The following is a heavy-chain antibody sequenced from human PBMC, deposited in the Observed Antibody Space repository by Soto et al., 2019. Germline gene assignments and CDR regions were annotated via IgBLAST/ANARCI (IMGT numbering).Heavy chain of an antibody. CDR1: GGTFSSYA. D-gene: IGHD3-3*01. CDR3: ASTYDFWSGYSPFDY. Sequence: ASVKVSFKASGGTFSSYAISWVRQAPGQGLEWMGGIIPIFGTANYAQKFQGRVTITADESTSTAYMELSSLRSEDTAVYYCASTYDFWSGYSPFDYWGQGTLVTVSS. V-gene: IGHV1-69*13. J-gene: IGHJ4*02. CDR2: IIPIFGTA.